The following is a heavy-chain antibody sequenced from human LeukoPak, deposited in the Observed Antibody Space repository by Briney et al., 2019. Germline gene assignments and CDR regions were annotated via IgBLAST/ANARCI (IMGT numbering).Heavy chain of an antibody. J-gene: IGHJ3*02. V-gene: IGHV3-23*01. CDR2: ISGSGGTT. CDR1: GFTFSSYA. D-gene: IGHD5-18*01. CDR3: AKALGYRYGPNDAFDI. Sequence: GGSLRLSCAASGFTFSSYAMNWVRQAPGKGLEWVSGISGSGGTTYYADSVTGRFTISRDKSKNTLYLQMNSLRAEDTAVYYCAKALGYRYGPNDAFDIWGQGTMVTVSS.